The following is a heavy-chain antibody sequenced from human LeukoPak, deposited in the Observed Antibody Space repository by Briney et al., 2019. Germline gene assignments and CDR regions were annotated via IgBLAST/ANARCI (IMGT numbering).Heavy chain of an antibody. CDR1: RFIFGNYG. CDR2: ISDSGGST. CDR3: AKLGGSDCSGGSCHY. J-gene: IGHJ4*02. D-gene: IGHD2-15*01. Sequence: GGSLRLSCAASRFIFGNYGMSWVRQAPGKGLEWVSSISDSGGSTDYADSVKGRFTISRDNSKNTLYLQMNSLRVEDTAVYYCAKLGGSDCSGGSCHYWGQGTLVTVSS. V-gene: IGHV3-23*01.